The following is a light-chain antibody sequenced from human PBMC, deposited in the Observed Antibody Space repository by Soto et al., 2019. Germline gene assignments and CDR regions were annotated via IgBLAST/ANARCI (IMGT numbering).Light chain of an antibody. CDR3: SSYTSSSTLVV. J-gene: IGLJ2*01. CDR2: DVI. V-gene: IGLV2-14*01. Sequence: QSVLTQPASVSGSPGQSITISCTGTSSDVGGYNYVSWYQQHPGKAPKLMIYDVINRPSGVSNRFSGSKSGNTASLTIFGLQAEDVAVYYCSSYTSSSTLVVFGGGTQLTVL. CDR1: SSDVGGYNY.